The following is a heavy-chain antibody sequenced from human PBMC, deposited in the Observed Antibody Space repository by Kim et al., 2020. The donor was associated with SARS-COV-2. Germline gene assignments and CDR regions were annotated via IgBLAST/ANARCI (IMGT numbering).Heavy chain of an antibody. V-gene: IGHV3-23*01. Sequence: GGSLRLSCAASGFTFSSYAMSWVRQAPGKGLEWVSAISGSGGSTYYADSVKGRFTISRDNSKNTLYLQMNSLRAEDTAVYYCETLDYILGGYGMDVWGQGTTVTVSS. CDR1: GFTFSSYA. J-gene: IGHJ6*02. D-gene: IGHD4-4*01. CDR2: ISGSGGST. CDR3: ETLDYILGGYGMDV.